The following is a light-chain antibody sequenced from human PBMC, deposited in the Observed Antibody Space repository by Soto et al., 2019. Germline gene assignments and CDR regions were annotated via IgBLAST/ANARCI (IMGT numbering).Light chain of an antibody. V-gene: IGKV1-5*03. CDR2: KAS. CDR1: QSISSW. Sequence: DIQMTQSPSTLSASVGDRVTITCRASQSISSWLAWYQQKPGKAPKLLIYKASSLESGVPSRFSGSGSGTEFTLTISSLQPEDFATYYCQQSWTFGQGTKVEIK. J-gene: IGKJ1*01. CDR3: QQSWT.